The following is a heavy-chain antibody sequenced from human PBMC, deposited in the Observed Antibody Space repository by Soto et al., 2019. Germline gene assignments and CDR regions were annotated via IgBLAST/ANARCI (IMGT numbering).Heavy chain of an antibody. J-gene: IGHJ4*02. CDR2: IWYHGHNK. D-gene: IGHD2-2*01. CDR3: ARDWRSTGFDY. CDR1: GFAFSIYG. V-gene: IGHV3-33*01. Sequence: GGSLGLSCEASGFAFSIYGFHWFRQAPGKGLEWVAIIWYHGHNKYYADSVKGRFTISRDNSKNTLHLQMDSLRAEDTAVYYCARDWRSTGFDYWGQGALVTVSS.